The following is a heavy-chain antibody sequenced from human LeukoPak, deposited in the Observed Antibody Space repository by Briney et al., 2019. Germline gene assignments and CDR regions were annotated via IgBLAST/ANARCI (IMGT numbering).Heavy chain of an antibody. J-gene: IGHJ4*02. CDR3: AAPGYATDFDY. D-gene: IGHD1-1*01. V-gene: IGHV3-74*01. Sequence: GGSLRLSCAASGFTFSSYWMHWVRQAPGKGLVWVSRINSDGSSSTYADSVKGRFTISRDNAKNSLYLQMNSLRAEDTAVYYCAAPGYATDFDYWGQGTLVTVSS. CDR1: GFTFSSYW. CDR2: INSDGSSS.